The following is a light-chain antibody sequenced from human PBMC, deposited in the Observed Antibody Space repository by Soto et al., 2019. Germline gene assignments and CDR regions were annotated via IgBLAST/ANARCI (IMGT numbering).Light chain of an antibody. CDR1: QSISSY. CDR2: AAS. Sequence: DIQMTQSPSSLSASVGDRVTITCRASQSISSYLNWYQQKPGKAPKLLIYAASSLQSGVSSRFSGSGSGTDFTLTISSLQPEDFATYYCQQSYSTPITFGGGTKVEIK. J-gene: IGKJ4*01. V-gene: IGKV1-39*01. CDR3: QQSYSTPIT.